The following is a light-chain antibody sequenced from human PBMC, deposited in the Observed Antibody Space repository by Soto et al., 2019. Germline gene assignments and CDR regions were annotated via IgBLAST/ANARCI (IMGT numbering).Light chain of an antibody. CDR1: QSVGSS. Sequence: EIVLTQSPATLSLSPGERATLSCRASQSVGSSLAWYQQKPGQAPRPLIYDASNRATGIPARFSGSGSGTDFTLTISSLEPEDFAVNYCQQRSDWPPITFGQGTRLEIK. CDR2: DAS. V-gene: IGKV3-11*01. CDR3: QQRSDWPPIT. J-gene: IGKJ5*01.